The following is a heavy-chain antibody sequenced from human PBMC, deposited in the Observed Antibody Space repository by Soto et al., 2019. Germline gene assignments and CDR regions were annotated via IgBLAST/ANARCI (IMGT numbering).Heavy chain of an antibody. CDR2: INHSGST. CDR1: GGSFSSYY. D-gene: IGHD6-19*01. J-gene: IGHJ4*02. V-gene: IGHV4-34*01. CDR3: ARSVAVPGAHIDY. Sequence: SETLSLTCAVYGGSFSSYYWRWIRQPPGKGLEWIGEINHSGSTNYNPSLKSRVTISVDTSKNQFSLKLSSVTAADTAVYFCARSVAVPGAHIDYWGQGTQVTVSS.